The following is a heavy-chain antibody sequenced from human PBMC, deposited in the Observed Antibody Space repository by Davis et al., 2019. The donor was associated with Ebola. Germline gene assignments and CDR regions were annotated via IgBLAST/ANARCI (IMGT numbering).Heavy chain of an antibody. Sequence: GESLKISCAASGFTFSTYTMTWVRQAPGKELEWVSSISISSAFIYYADSAKGRFTISRDNAKNSLYLQMNSLRAEDTAFYHCARVNAMTGYSRFDSWGQGTLVTVSS. J-gene: IGHJ5*01. CDR2: ISISSAFI. CDR1: GFTFSTYT. V-gene: IGHV3-21*04. D-gene: IGHD3-9*01. CDR3: ARVNAMTGYSRFDS.